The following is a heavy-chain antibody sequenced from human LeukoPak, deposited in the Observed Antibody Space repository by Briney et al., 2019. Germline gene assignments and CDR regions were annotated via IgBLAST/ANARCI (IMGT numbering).Heavy chain of an antibody. Sequence: SETLSLTCTVSGGSISSTSYYWGWIRQPPGKGLEWVGSIYYSGSTYYSPSLKSRVTISVDTSKNQFSLKLSSVTAADTAVYYCARGGGMGHYYYYMDVWGKGTTVTISS. CDR2: IYYSGST. CDR3: ARGGGMGHYYYYMDV. J-gene: IGHJ6*03. V-gene: IGHV4-39*07. CDR1: GGSISSTSYY. D-gene: IGHD5-24*01.